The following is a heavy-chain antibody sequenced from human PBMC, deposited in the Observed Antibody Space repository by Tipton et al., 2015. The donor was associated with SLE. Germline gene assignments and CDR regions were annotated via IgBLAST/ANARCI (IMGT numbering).Heavy chain of an antibody. V-gene: IGHV3-33*06. CDR1: GFTFSSYG. CDR2: IWYAGSNK. Sequence: QVQLVQSGGGVVQPGRSLRLSCAASGFTFSSYGMHWVRQAPGKGLEWVAVIWYAGSNKYYADSVKGRFTISRDNSKNTLYLQMNSLMAEDTAVYYCGKDQYGDFYFDYWGQGTLVTVSS. D-gene: IGHD4-17*01. J-gene: IGHJ4*02. CDR3: GKDQYGDFYFDY.